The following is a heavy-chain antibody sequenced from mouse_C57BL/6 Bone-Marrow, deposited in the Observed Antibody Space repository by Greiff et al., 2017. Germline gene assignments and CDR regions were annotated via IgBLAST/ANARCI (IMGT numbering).Heavy chain of an antibody. Sequence: QVTLKESGPGLLQSSQTLSLTCSFSGFSLSTSGMGVSWIRQPSGKGLEWLAHIYWDDDKRYNPSLKSRLTISKDTSRNQVFLKITSVDTADTATYYCARREGDYYGSSPWYFDVWGTGTTVTVAS. J-gene: IGHJ1*03. V-gene: IGHV8-12*01. D-gene: IGHD1-1*01. CDR2: IYWDDDK. CDR3: ARREGDYYGSSPWYFDV. CDR1: GFSLSTSGMG.